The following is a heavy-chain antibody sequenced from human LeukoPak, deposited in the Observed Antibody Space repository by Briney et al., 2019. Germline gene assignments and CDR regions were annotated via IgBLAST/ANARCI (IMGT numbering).Heavy chain of an antibody. CDR3: ARGTKPGYCSSTSCSDAFDI. CDR2: IYYSGST. D-gene: IGHD2-2*01. Sequence: PSETLSLTCTVSGGSISSSSYYWGWIRQPPGKGLEWIANIYYSGSTYYNPSLKSRVTISVDTSKNQLSLKLSAVTAADTAVYYCARGTKPGYCSSTSCSDAFDIWGQGTMVTVSS. CDR1: GGSISSSSYY. V-gene: IGHV4-39*02. J-gene: IGHJ3*02.